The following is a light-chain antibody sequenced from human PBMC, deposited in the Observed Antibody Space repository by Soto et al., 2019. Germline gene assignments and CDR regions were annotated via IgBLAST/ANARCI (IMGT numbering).Light chain of an antibody. Sequence: EIVLTQSPGTLSLSPGQSATLSCRASQSVSGSYLAWYKQKPGQAPRLLIYGASSRATGIPDRFSGSGSGTDFTLTISRLEPEDFAVYYCQYYETSLTFGPGTKVDIK. CDR3: QYYETSLT. CDR2: GAS. J-gene: IGKJ3*01. CDR1: QSVSGSY. V-gene: IGKV3-20*01.